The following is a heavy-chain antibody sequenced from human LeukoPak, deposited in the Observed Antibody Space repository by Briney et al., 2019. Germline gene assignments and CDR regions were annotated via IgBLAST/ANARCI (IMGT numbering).Heavy chain of an antibody. Sequence: GGSLRLSCAASGFTFSSYGMHWVRQAPGKGLEWVAVISYDGSNKYYADSVKGRFTISRDNAKNSLYLQMNSLRAEDTAVYYCARDDFWSGYIAYWGQGTLVTVSS. CDR2: ISYDGSNK. CDR3: ARDDFWSGYIAY. J-gene: IGHJ4*02. V-gene: IGHV3-30*03. CDR1: GFTFSSYG. D-gene: IGHD3-3*01.